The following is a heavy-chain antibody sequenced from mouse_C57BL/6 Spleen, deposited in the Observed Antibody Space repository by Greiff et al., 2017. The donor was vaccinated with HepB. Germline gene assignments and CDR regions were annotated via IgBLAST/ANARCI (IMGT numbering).Heavy chain of an antibody. Sequence: QVQLQQPGAELVKPGASVKLSCKASGYTFTSYWMHWVKQRPGQGLEWIGMIHPNSGSTNYNEKFKSKATLTVDKSSSTAYMQLSSLTSEDSAVYYCARDYYGSSLSYAMDYWGQGTSVTVSS. V-gene: IGHV1-64*01. CDR3: ARDYYGSSLSYAMDY. J-gene: IGHJ4*01. CDR2: IHPNSGST. D-gene: IGHD1-1*01. CDR1: GYTFTSYW.